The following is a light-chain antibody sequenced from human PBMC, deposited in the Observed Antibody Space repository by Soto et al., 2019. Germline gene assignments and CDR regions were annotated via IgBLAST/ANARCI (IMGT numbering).Light chain of an antibody. Sequence: EIVLTQSPATLSLSPGERATLSCRASQSVSSYLAWYQQKPGQAPWLLIYDASNRATGIPARFSGSGSGTDFTLTISSLEPEDFAVYYCQLRSNWPPYTFGQGTKLEIK. CDR2: DAS. J-gene: IGKJ2*01. CDR3: QLRSNWPPYT. CDR1: QSVSSY. V-gene: IGKV3-11*01.